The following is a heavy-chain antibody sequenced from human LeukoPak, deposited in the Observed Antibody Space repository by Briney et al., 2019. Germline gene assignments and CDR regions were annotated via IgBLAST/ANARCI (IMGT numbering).Heavy chain of an antibody. Sequence: PGGSLRLSCAASGFTFSSYEMNWVRQAPGKGLEWVSYISSSGSTIYYADSVKGRFTIPRDNAKNSLYLQMNSLRAEDTAVYYCARGLLLWFGELDRWFDPWGQGTLVTVSS. J-gene: IGHJ5*02. V-gene: IGHV3-48*03. CDR3: ARGLLLWFGELDRWFDP. CDR1: GFTFSSYE. CDR2: ISSSGSTI. D-gene: IGHD3-10*01.